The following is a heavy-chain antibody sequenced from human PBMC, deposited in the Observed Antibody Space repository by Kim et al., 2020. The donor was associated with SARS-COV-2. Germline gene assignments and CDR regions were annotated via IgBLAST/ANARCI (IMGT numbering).Heavy chain of an antibody. D-gene: IGHD3-10*01. Sequence: YNPSLKSRVTISVDTSKNQFSLKLSSVTAADTAVYYCARRMVRGAYYFDYWGQGTLVTVSS. J-gene: IGHJ4*02. V-gene: IGHV4-34*01. CDR3: ARRMVRGAYYFDY.